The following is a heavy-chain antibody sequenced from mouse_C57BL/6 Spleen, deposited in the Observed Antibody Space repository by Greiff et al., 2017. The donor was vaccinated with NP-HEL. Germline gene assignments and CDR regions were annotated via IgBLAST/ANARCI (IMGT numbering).Heavy chain of an antibody. CDR3: AREGYGSSYGYFDY. CDR1: GYTFTSYG. D-gene: IGHD1-1*01. V-gene: IGHV1-81*01. CDR2: IYPRSGNT. J-gene: IGHJ2*01. Sequence: VQLQQSGAELARPGASVKLSCKASGYTFTSYGISWVKQRTGQGLEWIGEIYPRSGNTYYNEKFKGKATLTADKSSSTAYMELRSLTSEDSAVYFCAREGYGSSYGYFDYWGQGTTLTVSS.